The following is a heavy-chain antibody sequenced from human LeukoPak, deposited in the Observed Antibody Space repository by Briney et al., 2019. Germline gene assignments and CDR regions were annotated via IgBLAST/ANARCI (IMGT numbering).Heavy chain of an antibody. V-gene: IGHV3-15*01. CDR3: ARGGYYGDFDY. CDR2: IKSKTDGGTT. Sequence: GGSLRLSCAASGFSFNNAWMNWVSQAPGKRLEWVGRIKSKTDGGTTDYAAPVKGRFTISRDDSKKTLYMQMNSLKTEDTAVYYCARGGYYGDFDYWGQGTLVTVSS. J-gene: IGHJ4*02. D-gene: IGHD3-3*01. CDR1: GFSFNNAW.